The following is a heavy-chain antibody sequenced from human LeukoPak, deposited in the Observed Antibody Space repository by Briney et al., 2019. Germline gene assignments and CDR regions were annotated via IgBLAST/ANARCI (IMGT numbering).Heavy chain of an antibody. J-gene: IGHJ3*02. D-gene: IGHD6-13*01. CDR1: GYTFTDYY. V-gene: IGHV1-69-2*01. CDR2: VDPEDGET. CDR3: ATSIKYSSSWYLGAFDI. Sequence: ASVKVSCKVSGYTFTDYYMHWVQQAPGKGLDWMGLVDPEDGETIYAEKFQGRVTITADTSTDTAYMELSSLRSEDTAVYYCATSIKYSSSWYLGAFDIWGQGTMVTVSS.